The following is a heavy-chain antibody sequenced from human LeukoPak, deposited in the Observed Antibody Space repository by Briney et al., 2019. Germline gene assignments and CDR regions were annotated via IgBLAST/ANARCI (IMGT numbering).Heavy chain of an antibody. J-gene: IGHJ4*02. CDR3: ARTADISTGFGSDH. CDR1: GYSFTSYW. CDR2: IYPGDSYT. V-gene: IGHV5-51*01. D-gene: IGHD3-9*01. Sequence: GESLKISCKGSGYSFTSYWIGWVRQTPGKGLEWMGIIYPGDSYTAHSPSSQGQVTISADKSINTAYVQWSSLKASDTAMYYCARTADISTGFGSDHWGQGTLVTVSS.